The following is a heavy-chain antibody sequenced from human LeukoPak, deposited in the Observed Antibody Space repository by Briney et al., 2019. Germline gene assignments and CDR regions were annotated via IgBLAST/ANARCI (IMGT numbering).Heavy chain of an antibody. V-gene: IGHV3-74*01. CDR2: INTDGSSR. Sequence: GGSLRLSCAASGFSFSSYWMYWVRQAPGKEPVWVSRINTDGSSRRYVDSVEGRFTISRDTAENTLYLQMDSLRADDTAVYYCARGETYLYYYNMDVWGKGTTVTVSS. J-gene: IGHJ6*03. CDR3: ARGETYLYYYNMDV. D-gene: IGHD3-10*01. CDR1: GFSFSSYW.